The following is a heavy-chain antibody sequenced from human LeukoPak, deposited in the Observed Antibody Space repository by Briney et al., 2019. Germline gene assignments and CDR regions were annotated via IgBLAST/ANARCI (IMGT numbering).Heavy chain of an antibody. CDR3: ARAHYSSFDY. V-gene: IGHV3-9*01. J-gene: IGHJ4*02. D-gene: IGHD3-22*01. Sequence: GGSLRLSCAASGFTFDDYAMHWVRQAPGKGLEWVSGISWNGGSLDYADSVKGRFTISRDNAKNSLYLQSLYLQMNSLRAEDTAVYYCARAHYSSFDYWGQGTLVTVSS. CDR1: GFTFDDYA. CDR2: ISWNGGSL.